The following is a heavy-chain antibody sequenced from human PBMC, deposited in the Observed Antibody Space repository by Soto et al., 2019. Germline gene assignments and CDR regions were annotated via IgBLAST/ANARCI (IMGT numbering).Heavy chain of an antibody. D-gene: IGHD1-26*01. CDR3: ARDWDHMDV. V-gene: IGHV3-21*01. Sequence: EVQLVESGGGLVKPGESLRLSCVGSGFTFSSYSFNWVRQAPGKGLEWVSSVSNGGSYTYYADSVKGRFTISRDNAKNSAFLQMNGLRGEDTAVYYCARDWDHMDVWGNGTTVTVS. J-gene: IGHJ6*03. CDR2: VSNGGSYT. CDR1: GFTFSSYS.